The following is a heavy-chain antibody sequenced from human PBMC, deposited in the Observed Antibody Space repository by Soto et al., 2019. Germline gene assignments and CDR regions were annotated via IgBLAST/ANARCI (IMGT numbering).Heavy chain of an antibody. Sequence: EVQLVESGGGLVQPGGSLRLSCAASGFTFSSYRMNWVRQAPGKGLAGVLYISSRSTIYYADSVKGRFTISRDNAKNSLYLQMTSLRAEDTSVYYCARAYCSGGSCYSGWYFDLWGRGPLVTASS. V-gene: IGHV3-48*01. CDR2: ISSRSTI. CDR1: GFTFSSYR. D-gene: IGHD2-15*01. J-gene: IGHJ2*01. CDR3: ARAYCSGGSCYSGWYFDL.